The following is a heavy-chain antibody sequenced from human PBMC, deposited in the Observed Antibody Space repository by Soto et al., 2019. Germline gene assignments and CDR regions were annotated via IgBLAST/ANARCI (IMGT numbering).Heavy chain of an antibody. CDR3: ARASIAARGYYYGMDV. CDR1: GGSISSGGYY. J-gene: IGHJ6*02. Sequence: QVQLQESGPGLVKPSQTLSLTCTVSGGSISSGGYYWSWIRQHPGKGMEWIGYIYYSGSTYYNPSLKSRVTISVDTSKNQFSLKLSSVTAADTAVYYCARASIAARGYYYGMDVWGQGTTVTVSS. CDR2: IYYSGST. V-gene: IGHV4-31*03. D-gene: IGHD6-6*01.